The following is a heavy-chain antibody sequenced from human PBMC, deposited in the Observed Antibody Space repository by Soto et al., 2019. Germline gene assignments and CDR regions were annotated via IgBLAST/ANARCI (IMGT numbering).Heavy chain of an antibody. CDR2: IIPILGIA. CDR1: GGTFSSYT. J-gene: IGHJ5*02. V-gene: IGHV1-69*08. Sequence: QVQLVRSGAEVKKPGSSVKVSCKASGGTFSSYTISWVRQAPGQGLEWMGRIIPILGIANYAKKFQGRVTITADKSTSTAYMELSRLISEDTAVYYCAREGYCSGNWWFDPWGQGTLVTVSS. CDR3: AREGYCSGNWWFDP. D-gene: IGHD3-10*01.